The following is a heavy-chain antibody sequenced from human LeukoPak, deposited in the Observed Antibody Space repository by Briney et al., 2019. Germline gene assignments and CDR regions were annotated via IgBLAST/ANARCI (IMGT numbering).Heavy chain of an antibody. CDR2: ITSSSSYI. CDR3: ARDSGNYLDAFDI. Sequence: GGSLRLSCAASGFTFSSYTMNWVRQAPGKGLEWVSSITSSSSYIYYADSVKGRFTISRDNAKNSLYLQMNSLRAEDTAVYYCARDSGNYLDAFDIWGQGTMVTVSS. CDR1: GFTFSSYT. V-gene: IGHV3-21*01. J-gene: IGHJ3*02. D-gene: IGHD1-7*01.